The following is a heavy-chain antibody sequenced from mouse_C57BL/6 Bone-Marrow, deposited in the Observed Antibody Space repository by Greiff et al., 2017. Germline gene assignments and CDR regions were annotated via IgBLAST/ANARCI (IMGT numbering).Heavy chain of an antibody. CDR2: ISDGGSYT. D-gene: IGHD2-4*01. Sequence: EVKLVESGGGLVKPGGSLKLSCAASGFTFSSYAMPWVRQTPEKRLEWVATISDGGSYTYYPDNVQGRFTISRDDAKNNLYLQMSHLTSEDTAMDYCARDDDYYFDYWGQGTTLTVAS. V-gene: IGHV5-4*01. J-gene: IGHJ2*01. CDR1: GFTFSSYA. CDR3: ARDDDYYFDY.